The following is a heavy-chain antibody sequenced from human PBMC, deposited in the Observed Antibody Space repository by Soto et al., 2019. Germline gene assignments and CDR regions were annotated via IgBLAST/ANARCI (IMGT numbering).Heavy chain of an antibody. CDR2: IYYSGST. J-gene: IGHJ4*02. V-gene: IGHV4-59*01. D-gene: IGHD1-1*01. CDR1: GASISSYY. Sequence: QVQLQESGPGLVKPSETLSLTCTVSGASISSYYWSWIRQPPGKELEWIGYIYYSGSTNYNPSLMRRVTISVDTAQNQFSLKLSSVTAADTALYYCARDTTPSLWGQGTLVTVSS. CDR3: ARDTTPSL.